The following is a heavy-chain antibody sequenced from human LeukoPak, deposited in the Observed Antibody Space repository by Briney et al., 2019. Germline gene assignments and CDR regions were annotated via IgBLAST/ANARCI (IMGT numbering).Heavy chain of an antibody. V-gene: IGHV5-51*01. J-gene: IGHJ4*02. CDR2: IYPGDSDT. D-gene: IGHD6-13*01. CDR1: GFSSRISW. CDR3: ARGEYSSTWPDM. Sequence: GESLKISCKGSGFSSRISWIGWVRQTPGKGLEWMGIIYPGDSDTRYSPSFYGQVTISADESTNTAYLQWDSLKASDTGMYFCARGEYSSTWPDMWGQGTLVSVSS.